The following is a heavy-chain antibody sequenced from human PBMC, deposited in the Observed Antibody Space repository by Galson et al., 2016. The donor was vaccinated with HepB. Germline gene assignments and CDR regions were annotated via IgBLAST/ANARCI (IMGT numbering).Heavy chain of an antibody. CDR3: ARDGSEHGRSSGGGMDV. J-gene: IGHJ6*02. CDR1: GFTFSSYW. CDR2: IYNDGDT. Sequence: SLRLSCAASGFTFSSYWMTWVRQGPGKGLEWVATIYNDGDTFYADSVKGRFSISRHNSNNILYLQMSNVTPDDTAVYYCARDGSEHGRSSGGGMDVWGQGTTVTVSS. D-gene: IGHD6-6*01. V-gene: IGHV3-53*01.